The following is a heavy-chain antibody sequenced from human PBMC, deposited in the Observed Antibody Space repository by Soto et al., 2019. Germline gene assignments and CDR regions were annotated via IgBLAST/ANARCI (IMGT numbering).Heavy chain of an antibody. J-gene: IGHJ5*02. CDR2: IYYSGST. V-gene: IGHV4-61*08. CDR1: GGTVNSGAYY. CDR3: ASALAAVATYWLDP. D-gene: IGHD6-19*01. Sequence: QVQLQESGPGLVKPSETLSLTCTVSGGTVNSGAYYWSWIRQPPGKGLEWIGYIYYSGSTNYNPSLKSRVTVSVDTSKSQFSLRLTSVTAADTAIYFCASALAAVATYWLDPWGQGTPVTVSS.